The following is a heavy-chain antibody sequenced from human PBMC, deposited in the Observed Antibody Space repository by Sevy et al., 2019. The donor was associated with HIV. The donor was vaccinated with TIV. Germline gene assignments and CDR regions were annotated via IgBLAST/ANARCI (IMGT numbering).Heavy chain of an antibody. J-gene: IGHJ6*02. V-gene: IGHV4-4*02. CDR1: GGSIRSSHW. CDR3: AREEYFYGSGTYGYGMDV. CDR2: IYYSGSR. Sequence: SETLSLTCAVSGGSIRSSHWWSWVRQSPGKGLEWIGEIYYSGSRNYNPSLKRRLTISVDTSNNLFSRRLSSVTAADTAVYYCAREEYFYGSGTYGYGMDVWGQGTTVTVSS. D-gene: IGHD3-10*01.